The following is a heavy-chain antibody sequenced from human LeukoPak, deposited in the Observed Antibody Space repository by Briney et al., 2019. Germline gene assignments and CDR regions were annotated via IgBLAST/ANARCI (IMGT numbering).Heavy chain of an antibody. D-gene: IGHD4-17*01. CDR3: ARSTTDGMDV. J-gene: IGHJ6*02. Sequence: SETLSLTCAVSGGFISSGGYSWSWIRQPPGTGLEWIGYIYHSGSTYYNPSLKSRVTISVDRSRNQFSLKLSSVTAADTAVYYCARSTTDGMDVWGQGTTVTVSS. CDR1: GGFISSGGYS. V-gene: IGHV4-30-2*01. CDR2: IYHSGST.